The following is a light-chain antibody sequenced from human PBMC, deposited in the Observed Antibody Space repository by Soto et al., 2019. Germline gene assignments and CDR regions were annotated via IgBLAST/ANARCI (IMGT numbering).Light chain of an antibody. CDR3: QQLNSYPIT. Sequence: VTITCRASRSVSSWLAWYQQKAGKAPKLLIYDASSLESGVPSRFSGSGSGTDFTLTISSLQPEDFATYYCQQLNSYPITFGQGTLLEIK. CDR1: RSVSSW. J-gene: IGKJ5*01. CDR2: DAS. V-gene: IGKV1-5*01.